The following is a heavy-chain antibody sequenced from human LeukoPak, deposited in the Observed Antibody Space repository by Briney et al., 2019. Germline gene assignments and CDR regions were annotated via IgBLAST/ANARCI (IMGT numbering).Heavy chain of an antibody. V-gene: IGHV3-33*06. CDR2: IWYDGSNK. J-gene: IGHJ4*02. CDR1: GFTFSSYG. D-gene: IGHD6-13*01. Sequence: GRSLRLSCAASGFTFSSYGMHWVRQAPGKGLEWVAVIWYDGSNKYYADSVKGRFTISKDNSKNTLYLQMNSLRAEDTAVYYCAKGLMEYSSSWYGDYWGQGTLVTVSS. CDR3: AKGLMEYSSSWYGDY.